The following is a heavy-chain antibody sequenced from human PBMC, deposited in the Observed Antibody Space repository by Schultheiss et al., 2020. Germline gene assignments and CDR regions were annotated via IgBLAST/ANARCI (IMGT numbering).Heavy chain of an antibody. V-gene: IGHV4-39*07. D-gene: IGHD3-22*01. CDR2: IYYSGST. Sequence: SETLSLTCTVSGGSISSSSYYWGWIRQPPGKGLEWIGSIYYSGSTYYNPSLKSRVTISVDTSKNQFSLKLSSVTAADTAVYFCAKPQLEYYYDSSGYYAPFEGWGQGTLVTVSA. CDR3: AKPQLEYYYDSSGYYAPFEG. CDR1: GGSISSSSYY. J-gene: IGHJ4*02.